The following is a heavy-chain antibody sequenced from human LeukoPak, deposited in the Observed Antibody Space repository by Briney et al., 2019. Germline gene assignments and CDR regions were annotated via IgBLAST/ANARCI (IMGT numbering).Heavy chain of an antibody. D-gene: IGHD6-13*01. Sequence: SETLSLTCAVYGGSFSGYYWSWIRQPPGKGLEWIGEINHSGSTNYNPSLKSRVTISVDTSKNQFSLKLSSVTAADTAVYYCAREGIAAAGTWKPFDYWGQGTLVTVSS. CDR3: AREGIAAAGTWKPFDY. J-gene: IGHJ4*02. CDR1: GGSFSGYY. CDR2: INHSGST. V-gene: IGHV4-34*01.